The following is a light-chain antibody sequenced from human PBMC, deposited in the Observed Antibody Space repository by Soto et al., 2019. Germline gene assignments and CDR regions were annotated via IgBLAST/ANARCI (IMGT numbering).Light chain of an antibody. Sequence: DIVLTQSPDSLAVSLGERATINCKSSQSVLYRSSDKNYLTWYQQRPGQPPQLLIYWASTRESGVPDQFSGSGSGTDFTLTISSLQAEDVAVYYCQQYYSPPWTFGQGTKVEIK. J-gene: IGKJ1*01. V-gene: IGKV4-1*01. CDR3: QQYYSPPWT. CDR2: WAS. CDR1: QSVLYRSSDKNY.